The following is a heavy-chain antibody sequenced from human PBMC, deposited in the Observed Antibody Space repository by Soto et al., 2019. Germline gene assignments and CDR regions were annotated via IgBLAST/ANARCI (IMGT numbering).Heavy chain of an antibody. D-gene: IGHD2-15*01. CDR3: ARDQGYCSGGSCYVAGY. CDR2: INSDGSST. CDR1: GFTVSSNY. Sequence: SGGSLRLSCAASGFTVSSNYMHWVRQAPGKGLVWVSRINSDGSSTGYADSVMGRFTISRDNAKNTLYLQMNSLRAEDTAVYYCARDQGYCSGGSCYVAGYWGQGTLVTVSS. V-gene: IGHV3-74*01. J-gene: IGHJ4*02.